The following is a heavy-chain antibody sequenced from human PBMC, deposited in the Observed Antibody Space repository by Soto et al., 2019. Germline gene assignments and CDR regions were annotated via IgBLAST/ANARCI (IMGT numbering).Heavy chain of an antibody. CDR1: GDSISSFY. V-gene: IGHV4-59*01. D-gene: IGHD4-4*01. CDR3: ARLPREYYSQFGYYFDY. Sequence: QVQLQESGPGLVKPSETLSLTCTVSGDSISSFYWSWIRQPPGKGLEWIGYMSDSGSTKYNPSLKSRVTISAETPKNQFSLKLSSVTAADTAVYYCARLPREYYSQFGYYFDYWGQGTLVTVS. CDR2: MSDSGST. J-gene: IGHJ4*02.